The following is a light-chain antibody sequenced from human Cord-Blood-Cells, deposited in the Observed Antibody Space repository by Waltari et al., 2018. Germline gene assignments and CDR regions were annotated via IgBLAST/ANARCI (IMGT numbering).Light chain of an antibody. V-gene: IGLV2-14*01. CDR3: SSYTSSSTLV. Sequence: QSAPTQPASVSGSPGQSTTISCTGTSSDVGGYNYVSWYQQHPGKAPKLMIYDVSNRPSGVSNRFSGSKSGNTASLTISGLQAEDEADYYCSSYTSSSTLVFGVGTKLTVL. CDR1: SSDVGGYNY. J-gene: IGLJ2*01. CDR2: DVS.